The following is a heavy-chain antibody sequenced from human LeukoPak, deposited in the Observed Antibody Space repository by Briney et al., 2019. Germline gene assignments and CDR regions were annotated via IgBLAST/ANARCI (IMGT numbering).Heavy chain of an antibody. CDR2: IRYHGSDK. CDR1: GFTFSGSG. V-gene: IGHV3-30*02. J-gene: IGHJ4*02. Sequence: GESLRLSCAASGFTFSGSGMHWVRQAPGKGLEWVAFIRYHGSDKYYADSVKGRFTISRDNSKNTLYLQMNSLRPEDTSVHYCARSPTSWYFDYWGQGTLVTVSS. CDR3: ARSPTSWYFDY. D-gene: IGHD2-2*01.